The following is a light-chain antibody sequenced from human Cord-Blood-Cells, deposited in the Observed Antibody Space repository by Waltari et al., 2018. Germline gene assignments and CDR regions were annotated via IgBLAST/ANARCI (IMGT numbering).Light chain of an antibody. Sequence: EIVLTQSPATLSLSPGERATLSCRARQRVSSYLAWYQQKPGQAPSLLIYDASNRATGIPARFSGRGSETDFTLTISSLEPEDFAVYYCQQRSNWPTFGPGTKVDIK. V-gene: IGKV3-11*01. CDR3: QQRSNWPT. CDR1: QRVSSY. CDR2: DAS. J-gene: IGKJ3*01.